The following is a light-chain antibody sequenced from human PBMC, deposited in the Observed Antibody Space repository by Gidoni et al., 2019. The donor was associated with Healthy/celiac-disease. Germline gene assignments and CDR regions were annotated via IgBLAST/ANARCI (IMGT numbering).Light chain of an antibody. CDR1: QSVSSY. V-gene: IGKV3-11*01. CDR2: DAS. J-gene: IGKJ2*04. CDR3: QQRSNWPLCS. Sequence: ESVLTQSPATLSLSPGERATLSCRASQSVSSYLAWYQQQPGQAPRLLIYDASNRATGIPARFSGSGSGTDFTLTISSLEPEDFAVYYCQQRSNWPLCSFGQGTKLEIK.